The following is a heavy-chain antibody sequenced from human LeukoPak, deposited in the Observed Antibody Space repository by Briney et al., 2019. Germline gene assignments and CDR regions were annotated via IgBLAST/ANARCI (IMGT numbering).Heavy chain of an antibody. D-gene: IGHD3-10*01. CDR2: IYTSGST. CDR3: ARVPGEIWFGEWGWFDP. Sequence: SETLSLTCTVSGGSTSSYYWSWIRHPAGKGLEWIGRIYTSGSTNYNPSLKSRVTMSVDTSKNQFSLKLSSVTAADTAVYYCARVPGEIWFGEWGWFDPWGQGTLVTVSS. J-gene: IGHJ5*02. CDR1: GGSTSSYY. V-gene: IGHV4-4*07.